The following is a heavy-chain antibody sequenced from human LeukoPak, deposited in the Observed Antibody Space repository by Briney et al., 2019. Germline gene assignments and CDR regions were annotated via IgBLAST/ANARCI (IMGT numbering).Heavy chain of an antibody. CDR2: IYYSGST. V-gene: IGHV4-59*01. D-gene: IGHD3-10*01. CDR3: ARDQLVTMVRGVRWGNWFDP. J-gene: IGHJ5*02. Sequence: SETLSLTCTVTGGSISSYYWSWIRQPPGKGLEWIGYIYYSGSTNYNPSLKRRVTISVDTSKNQFSLKLSSVTAADTAVYYCARDQLVTMVRGVRWGNWFDPWGQGTLVTVSS. CDR1: GGSISSYY.